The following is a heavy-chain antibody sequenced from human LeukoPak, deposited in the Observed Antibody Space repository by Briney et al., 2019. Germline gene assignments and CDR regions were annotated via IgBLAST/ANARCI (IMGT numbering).Heavy chain of an antibody. J-gene: IGHJ6*03. CDR2: IYSDGVNK. CDR1: GLYLGNHG. Sequence: PGTSLRLSCAASGLYLGNHGMHWVRQAPGKGLEWVAIIYSDGVNKYCADSVKGRFTISRDTSKNTLFLEMESLTTEDTAVYYCARHRASVFEGYMDVWGKGATVSVSS. CDR3: ARHRASVFEGYMDV. D-gene: IGHD2-8*01. V-gene: IGHV3-33*01.